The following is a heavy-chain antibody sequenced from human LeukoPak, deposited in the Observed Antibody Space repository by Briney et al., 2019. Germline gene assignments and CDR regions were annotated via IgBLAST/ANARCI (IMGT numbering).Heavy chain of an antibody. J-gene: IGHJ4*02. Sequence: GGSLRLSCAASGFTFSSYGMIWLRQAPGKGLEWVSALSGSGGSTYYADSVKGRFTISRDNSKNTLYLQMNSLRAEDTAVYYCAKASSGWFAGYWGQGTLVTVSS. CDR2: LSGSGGST. CDR1: GFTFSSYG. V-gene: IGHV3-23*01. D-gene: IGHD6-19*01. CDR3: AKASSGWFAGY.